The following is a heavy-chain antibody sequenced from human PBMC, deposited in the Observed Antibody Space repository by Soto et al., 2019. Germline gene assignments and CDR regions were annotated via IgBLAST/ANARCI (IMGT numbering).Heavy chain of an antibody. CDR2: INHSGGT. D-gene: IGHD3-22*01. V-gene: IGHV4-34*01. Sequence: PSETLSLTCALYGGSFSGHYWSCIRHAPGKGLEWIGEINHSGGTSYNPSLKSRVTISVDTSKSQFSLKLTSVTAADRAVYYCARGSVDTVDSSGFYDYWGQRTPVTVS. CDR1: GGSFSGHY. CDR3: ARGSVDTVDSSGFYDY. J-gene: IGHJ4*02.